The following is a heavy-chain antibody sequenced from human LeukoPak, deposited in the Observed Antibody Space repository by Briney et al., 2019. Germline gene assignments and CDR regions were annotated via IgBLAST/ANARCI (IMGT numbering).Heavy chain of an antibody. Sequence: PGGSLRLSCAASGFTVSSNYMSWVRQAPGKGLEWVSAIHSAGSTSYADSVKGRFTISRDNSKNTLYLQMNSLTAEDTAVYHCTRDRVGRRIRSAYYGDWGQGTQVTVSS. D-gene: IGHD3-22*01. V-gene: IGHV3-53*01. CDR2: IHSAGST. CDR1: GFTVSSNY. J-gene: IGHJ4*02. CDR3: TRDRVGRRIRSAYYGD.